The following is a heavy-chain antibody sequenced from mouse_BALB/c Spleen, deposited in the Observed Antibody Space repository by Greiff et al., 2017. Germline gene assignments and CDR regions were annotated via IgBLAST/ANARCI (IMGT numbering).Heavy chain of an antibody. Sequence: HESEPGLVKPSQSLSLTCTVTGYSITSDYAWNWIRQFPGNKLEWMGYISYSGSTSYNPSLKSRISITRDTSKNQFFLQLNSVTTEDTATYYCARDYVLAYWGQGTLVTVSA. V-gene: IGHV3-2*02. CDR1: GYSITSDYA. J-gene: IGHJ3*01. CDR3: ARDYVLAY. CDR2: ISYSGST. D-gene: IGHD1-1*02.